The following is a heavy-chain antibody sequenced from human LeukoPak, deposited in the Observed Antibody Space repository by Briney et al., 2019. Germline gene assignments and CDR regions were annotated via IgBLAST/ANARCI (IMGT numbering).Heavy chain of an antibody. CDR1: GSISSSNW. CDR2: ISYDGSDK. Sequence: LSLTCDVSGGSISSSNWWIWVRQSPGKGLEWVAVISYDGSDKYYADSVKGRFTISRDNSKNTLYLQMNSLRAEDTAVYYCARSPADNAFDIWGQGTMVTVSS. CDR3: ARSPADNAFDI. V-gene: IGHV3-30-3*01. J-gene: IGHJ3*02.